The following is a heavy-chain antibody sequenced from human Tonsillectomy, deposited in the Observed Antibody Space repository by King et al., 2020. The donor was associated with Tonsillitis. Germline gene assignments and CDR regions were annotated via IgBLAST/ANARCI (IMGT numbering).Heavy chain of an antibody. CDR2: ICDNGEVK. CDR1: GFSFSNYV. V-gene: IGHV3-64D*06. Sequence: VQLVESGGDLVQPGGSLRLSCSASGFSFSNYVMHWVRQAPGKGLEYVSGICDNGEVKYYTNSVNGRFTISRDNSKNMLYLQMDNLRAEDTALYYCVKEGGTLGGAAAFQYWGQGTLVIVSS. CDR3: VKEGGTLGGAAAFQY. D-gene: IGHD2-21*01. J-gene: IGHJ4*02.